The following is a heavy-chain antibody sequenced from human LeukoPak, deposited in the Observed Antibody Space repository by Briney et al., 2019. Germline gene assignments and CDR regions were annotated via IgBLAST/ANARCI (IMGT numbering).Heavy chain of an antibody. CDR2: IKQDGSEK. V-gene: IGHV3-7*01. D-gene: IGHD5-18*01. CDR1: GFTFSSYW. J-gene: IGHJ4*02. Sequence: GGSLRLSCAASGFTFSSYWMSWVRQAPGKGLEWVANIKQDGSEKYYVDSVKGRFTISRDNAKNSLYLQMNSLRAEDTAVYYCARGRADTAMVYFDYRGQGTLVTVSS. CDR3: ARGRADTAMVYFDY.